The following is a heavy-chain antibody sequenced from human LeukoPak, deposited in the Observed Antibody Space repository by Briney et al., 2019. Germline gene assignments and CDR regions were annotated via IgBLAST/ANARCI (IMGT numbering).Heavy chain of an antibody. CDR2: IWYDGSKE. Sequence: GGSLRLSCAASGFSFSSYGMHWVRQAPGKGLEWVAVIWYDGSKEYYADSVKGRFTISRDNSKNTLYLQMNSLRAEDTAVYHCAKDRDTAMEIDYWGQGTLDTVSS. V-gene: IGHV3-33*06. J-gene: IGHJ4*02. CDR3: AKDRDTAMEIDY. CDR1: GFSFSSYG. D-gene: IGHD5-18*01.